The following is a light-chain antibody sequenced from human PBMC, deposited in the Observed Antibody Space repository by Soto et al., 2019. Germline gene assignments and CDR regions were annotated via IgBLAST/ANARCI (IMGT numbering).Light chain of an antibody. CDR3: SAYTSSTAVI. J-gene: IGLJ2*01. Sequence: QSALTQPASVSGSPGQSITMSCTGTNSDVGGYDYVSWYQQHPGKAPKLMIYDVRNRPSGVSDRFSGSKSGNTASLTISGLQTEDEAYYYCSAYTSSTAVIFGGGTKVTVL. CDR2: DVR. CDR1: NSDVGGYDY. V-gene: IGLV2-14*01.